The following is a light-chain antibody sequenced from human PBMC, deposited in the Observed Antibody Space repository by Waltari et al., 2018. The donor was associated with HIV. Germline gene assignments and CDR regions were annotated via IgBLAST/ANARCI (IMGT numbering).Light chain of an antibody. V-gene: IGLV3-1*01. J-gene: IGLJ2*01. CDR3: QTWDSNIL. CDR1: KLGDKY. CDR2: QDD. Sequence: SYELTQPPSVFVSPGQTASLTCSGDKLGDKYACWYQQKPGQSPVLVIYQDDKRPSGIPERFSGSNSGNTATLTISGTQAMDEADYYCQTWDSNILFGGGTKLTVL.